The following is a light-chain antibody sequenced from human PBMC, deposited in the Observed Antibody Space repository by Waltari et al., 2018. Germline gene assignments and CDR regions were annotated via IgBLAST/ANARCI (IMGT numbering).Light chain of an antibody. CDR1: SSDVGAYNY. J-gene: IGLJ2*01. CDR2: GVH. Sequence: QSALTQPRSVSGSPGQSVTISCTGTSSDVGAYNYVPWYQQPPGRAPKLMIYGVHERPHGVPDRFSGSKSANTASLTISWLQAEDEADYFCCSYAGDYKVVFGGGTKLTVL. CDR3: CSYAGDYKVV. V-gene: IGLV2-11*01.